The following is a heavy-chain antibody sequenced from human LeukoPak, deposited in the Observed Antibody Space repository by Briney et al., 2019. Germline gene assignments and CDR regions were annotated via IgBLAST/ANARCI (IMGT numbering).Heavy chain of an antibody. J-gene: IGHJ5*01. CDR1: GFTFYMYA. V-gene: IGHV3-23*01. Sequence: GGSLTLSCQASGFTFYMYAMSWVRQAPGKGLEWVACMCGTASSTFYPDSVKGRFTISRDNSKNVLYLRMNSLTAEDTAIYYCAKDRPNFHENSGHYYRRDGDSWGQGTLVTVSS. D-gene: IGHD3-22*01. CDR2: MCGTASST. CDR3: AKDRPNFHENSGHYYRRDGDS.